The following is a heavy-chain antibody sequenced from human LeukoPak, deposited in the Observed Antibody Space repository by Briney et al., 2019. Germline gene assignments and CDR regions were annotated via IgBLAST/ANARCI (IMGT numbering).Heavy chain of an antibody. D-gene: IGHD5-12*01. V-gene: IGHV1-69*06. CDR2: IIPIFGTA. J-gene: IGHJ4*02. CDR3: ARTEGGYDWGGFDY. Sequence: GASVKVSCKASGGTVSSYAISWVRQAPGQGLEWMGGIIPIFGTANYAQKFQGRVTITADKSTSTAYMELSSLRSEDTAVYYCARTEGGYDWGGFDYWGQGTLVTVSS. CDR1: GGTVSSYA.